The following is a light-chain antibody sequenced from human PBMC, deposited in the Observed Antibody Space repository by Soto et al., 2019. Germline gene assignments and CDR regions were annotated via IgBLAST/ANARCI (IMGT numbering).Light chain of an antibody. CDR1: QSVDND. J-gene: IGKJ4*01. CDR3: QQYNNWPLT. Sequence: EIVMTHSPATLSVSPCDRAALSGRASQSVDNDLAWYQQKPGQPPRLLIYDASTRATGIPARFSGSQSGTEFTLTISSLLSEDFAVYSCQQYNNWPLTFGGGTKVDIK. V-gene: IGKV3D-15*01. CDR2: DAS.